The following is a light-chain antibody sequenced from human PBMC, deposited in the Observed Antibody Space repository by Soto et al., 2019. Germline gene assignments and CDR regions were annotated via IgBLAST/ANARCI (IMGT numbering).Light chain of an antibody. J-gene: IGKJ5*01. V-gene: IGKV3-15*01. CDR2: GAS. CDR1: QHIRTD. Sequence: EIVMTQSPVTLSLSPGEKATLSCRASQHIRTDLAWYQQRPGQAPRLLIYGASARATGIPARFSGSGSGTEFTLTINSLQSEDSAVYYCQQHNQWPITFGQGTRLEI. CDR3: QQHNQWPIT.